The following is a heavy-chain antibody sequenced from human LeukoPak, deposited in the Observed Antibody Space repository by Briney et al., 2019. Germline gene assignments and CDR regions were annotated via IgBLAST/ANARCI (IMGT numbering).Heavy chain of an antibody. CDR2: IKQDGSEK. CDR3: GRYSGYGSL. Sequence: GGSLRLSCAASGFTFSSYWMSWVRQAPGKGLEWVANIKQDGSEKYYVDSVKGRFTISRDNAKNSLYLPMNSRRAEDTAVYYCGRYSGYGSLWGQGTLVTVSS. D-gene: IGHD3-10*01. J-gene: IGHJ4*02. CDR1: GFTFSSYW. V-gene: IGHV3-7*01.